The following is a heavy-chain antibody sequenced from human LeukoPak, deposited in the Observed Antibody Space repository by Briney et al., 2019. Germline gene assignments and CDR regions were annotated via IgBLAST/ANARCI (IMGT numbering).Heavy chain of an antibody. D-gene: IGHD3-10*01. J-gene: IGHJ4*02. Sequence: SETLSLTCTVSGGSTSGSSYYWSWIRQPPGKGLEWIGEINHSGSTNYNPSLKSRLTISVDTSKNQLFLKLTSVTAADTSVYYCGREVRIPLRPIDYWGQGTLVTVSS. CDR2: INHSGST. CDR3: GREVRIPLRPIDY. CDR1: GGSTSGSSYY. V-gene: IGHV4-39*07.